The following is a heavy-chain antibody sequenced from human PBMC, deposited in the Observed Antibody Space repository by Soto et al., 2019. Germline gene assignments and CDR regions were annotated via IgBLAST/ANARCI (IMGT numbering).Heavy chain of an antibody. CDR2: IKSKTYGGTT. CDR1: GFTYSNTY. Sequence: EVCRRLSWLPSGFTYSNTYMRRVRHSPGKMLAWVGRIKSKTYGGTTAYAAPVKGRFTISRDDSKNTLYLQMNSLKTEDTGVYYCTTDFGWGGSSLPYGMDGWGKGTTVTVSS. CDR3: TTDFGWGGSSLPYGMDG. J-gene: IGHJ6*01. D-gene: IGHD3-16*01. V-gene: IGHV3-15*01.